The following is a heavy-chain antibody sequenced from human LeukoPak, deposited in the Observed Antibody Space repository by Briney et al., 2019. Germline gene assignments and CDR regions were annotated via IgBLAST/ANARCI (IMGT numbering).Heavy chain of an antibody. J-gene: IGHJ4*02. CDR3: AKGGSSSWSSIDY. CDR2: ISYDGSNK. V-gene: IGHV3-30*04. D-gene: IGHD6-13*01. CDR1: GFTFSSYA. Sequence: GGSLRLSCAASGFTFSSYAMHWVRQAPGRGLEWVAVISYDGSNKYYADSVKGRFTISRDNSKNTLYLQMNSLRAEDTAVYYCAKGGSSSWSSIDYWGQGTLVTVSS.